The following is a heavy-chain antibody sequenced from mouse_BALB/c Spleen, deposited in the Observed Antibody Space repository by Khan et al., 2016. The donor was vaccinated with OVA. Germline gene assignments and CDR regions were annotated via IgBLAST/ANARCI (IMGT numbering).Heavy chain of an antibody. J-gene: IGHJ1*01. Sequence: QVQLKQSGPGLVAPSQSLSITCTVSGFSLSRYSIHWVRQPPGKGLEWLGIMWIGGSTDYNSALKSRLSISKDNSKSQVFLKMNSLQTDDTAMYYCARSRDGGSYWYFDVWGAGTTVTVSS. V-gene: IGHV2-6-4*01. CDR1: GFSLSRYS. CDR3: ARSRDGGSYWYFDV. CDR2: MWIGGST. D-gene: IGHD3-3*01.